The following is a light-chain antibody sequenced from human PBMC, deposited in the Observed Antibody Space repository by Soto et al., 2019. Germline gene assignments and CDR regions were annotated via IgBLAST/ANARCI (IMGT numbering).Light chain of an antibody. V-gene: IGKV1-5*03. J-gene: IGKJ2*01. CDR3: QHYDFFSEA. CDR2: MAS. Sequence: QIPPYPTRFVGSXDLSVPITXXASQTISSWLAWYQQKPGKAPKLLIYMASTLKSGVPSRFSGSGSGTEFTLTISSLQPDDFATYYCQHYDFFSEAFG. CDR1: QTISSW.